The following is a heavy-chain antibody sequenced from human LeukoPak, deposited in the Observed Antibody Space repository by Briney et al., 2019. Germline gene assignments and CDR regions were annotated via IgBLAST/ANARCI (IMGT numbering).Heavy chain of an antibody. V-gene: IGHV1-2*02. Sequence: ASVQVSCKAFGYTFTGHFIHWVRQAPGQGLEWVGWINPNSGGTNYAPKFQGRVTMTRDTSISTVYMEVSRLSSDDTAVYYCARDSVGSSWYFDFWGQGTLVTVSS. J-gene: IGHJ4*02. CDR3: ARDSVGSSWYFDF. CDR2: INPNSGGT. D-gene: IGHD6-13*01. CDR1: GYTFTGHF.